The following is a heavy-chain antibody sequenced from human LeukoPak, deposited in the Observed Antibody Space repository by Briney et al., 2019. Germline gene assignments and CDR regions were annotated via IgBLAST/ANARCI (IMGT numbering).Heavy chain of an antibody. J-gene: IGHJ6*02. D-gene: IGHD6-13*01. CDR3: AREPGYSSSWYLGGYYYYGMDV. CDR2: IYYSGST. Sequence: SETLSLTCTVSGGSISSYYWSWIRQPPGKGLEWIGYIYYSGSTNYNSSLKSRVTISVDTSKNQFSLKLSSVTAADTAVYYCAREPGYSSSWYLGGYYYYGMDVWGQGTTVTVSS. CDR1: GGSISSYY. V-gene: IGHV4-59*01.